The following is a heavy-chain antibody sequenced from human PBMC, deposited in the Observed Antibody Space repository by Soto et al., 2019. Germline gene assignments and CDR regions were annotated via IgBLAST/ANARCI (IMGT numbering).Heavy chain of an antibody. CDR1: GFTFSSYG. CDR3: AKGEYYGDYVVDY. V-gene: IGHV3-30*18. J-gene: IGHJ4*02. Sequence: SGGSLRLSCAASGFTFSSYGMHWVRQAPGKGLEWVAVISYDGSNKYYADSVKGRFTISRDNSKNTLYLQMNSLRAEDTAVYYCAKGEYYGDYVVDYWGQGTLVTVSS. CDR2: ISYDGSNK. D-gene: IGHD4-17*01.